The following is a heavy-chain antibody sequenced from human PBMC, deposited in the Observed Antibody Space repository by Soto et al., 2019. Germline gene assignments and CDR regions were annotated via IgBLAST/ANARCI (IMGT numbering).Heavy chain of an antibody. CDR3: AKDVTVDIVNTPGY. V-gene: IGHV3-30*18. J-gene: IGHJ4*02. Sequence: GKGLEWVAVISYDGSNKFYADSVKGRFTISRDNSKNTLYLHMNSLNTEDTAVYYCAKDVTVDIVNTPGYWGQGTLVTVSS. CDR2: ISYDGSNK. D-gene: IGHD5-12*01.